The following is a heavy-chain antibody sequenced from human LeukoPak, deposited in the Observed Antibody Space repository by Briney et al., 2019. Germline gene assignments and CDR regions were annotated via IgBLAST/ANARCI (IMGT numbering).Heavy chain of an antibody. V-gene: IGHV3-48*01. CDR2: ISSITNTI. D-gene: IGHD3-16*01. CDR1: GFIFNDYT. CDR3: AREGVPDAFDI. J-gene: IGHJ3*02. Sequence: PGGSLRLSCAASGFIFNDYTFSWVRQAPGKGLEWVSYISSITNTIYYADSVKGRFTISRDNAKNSLSLQMNSLRAEDTAMYYCAREGVPDAFDIWGQGTMVTVSS.